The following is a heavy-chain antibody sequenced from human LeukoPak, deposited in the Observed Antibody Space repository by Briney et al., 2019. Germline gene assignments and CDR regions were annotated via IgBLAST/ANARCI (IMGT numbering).Heavy chain of an antibody. CDR1: GGSFSGYY. Sequence: SETLSLTCAGYGGSFSGYYWSWLPQPPGNGLEWFGEINHSGSTNYNPSLKRRVTISVETTKNQFSLKLSSVTAADTAVYYCARDVFSVAGSPHFDYWGQGTLVTVSS. CDR2: INHSGST. J-gene: IGHJ4*02. CDR3: ARDVFSVAGSPHFDY. V-gene: IGHV4-34*01. D-gene: IGHD6-19*01.